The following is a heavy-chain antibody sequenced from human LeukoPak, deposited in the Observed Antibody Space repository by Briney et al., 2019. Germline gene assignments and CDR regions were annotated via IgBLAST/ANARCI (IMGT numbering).Heavy chain of an antibody. V-gene: IGHV1-69*06. CDR1: GGTFSSYA. CDR2: IIPIFGTA. CDR3: ARDQTPDYYYYMDV. Sequence: GASVKVSCKASGGTFSSYAISWVRQAPGQGLEWMGGIIPIFGTANYAQKFQGRVTITADKSTSTAYMELSRLRSDDTAVYYCARDQTPDYYYYMDVWGKGTTVTISS. J-gene: IGHJ6*03.